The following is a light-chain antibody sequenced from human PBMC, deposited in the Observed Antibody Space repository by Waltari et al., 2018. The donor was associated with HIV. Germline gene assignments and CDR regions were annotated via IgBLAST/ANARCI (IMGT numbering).Light chain of an antibody. CDR1: QSLLYSSNNHNY. CDR3: QQYYATPPLT. CDR2: GAS. V-gene: IGKV4-1*01. Sequence: DIVMTQSPDSLAVSLGERATISCTSSQSLLYSSNNHNYLAWYQQKPGQPPKVLISGASTRESGVPDRFSGSGSGTDFTLTISSLQAEDAAVYYCQQYYATPPLTFGGGTKVEIK. J-gene: IGKJ4*01.